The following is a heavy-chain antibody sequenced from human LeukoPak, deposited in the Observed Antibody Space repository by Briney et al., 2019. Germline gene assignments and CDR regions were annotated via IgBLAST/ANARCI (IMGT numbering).Heavy chain of an antibody. Sequence: SETLSLTCAVSGYSISSGYYWGWIRQPPEKGLEWIGSIYHSGSTYYNPSLKSRVTISVDTSKNQFPLKLSSVTAADTAVYYCARTSSGWPNFDYWGQGTLVTVSS. CDR1: GYSISSGYY. CDR3: ARTSSGWPNFDY. V-gene: IGHV4-38-2*01. D-gene: IGHD6-19*01. J-gene: IGHJ4*02. CDR2: IYHSGST.